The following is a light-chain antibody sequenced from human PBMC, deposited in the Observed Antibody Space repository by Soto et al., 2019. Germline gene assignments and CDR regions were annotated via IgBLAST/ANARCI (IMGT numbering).Light chain of an antibody. CDR1: SSDVGAFNY. V-gene: IGLV2-14*03. CDR2: DVT. Sequence: ALTQPASVSGSPGQSISISCIGTSSDVGAFNYVSWYQHHPGKAPQLIIYDVTSRPSGVSNRFSASKSGNTASLTISGLQAEDEADYYCSSYTTRNTEVFGTGTKLTVL. CDR3: SSYTTRNTEV. J-gene: IGLJ1*01.